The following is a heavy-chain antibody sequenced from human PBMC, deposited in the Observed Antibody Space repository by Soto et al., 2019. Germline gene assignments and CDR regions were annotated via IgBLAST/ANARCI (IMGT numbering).Heavy chain of an antibody. D-gene: IGHD3-22*01. CDR1: GGSISSYY. Sequence: SETLSLTCTVSGGSISSYYWSWIRQPAGKGLEWIGRIYTSGSTNYNPSLKSRVTMSVDTSKNQFSLKLSSVTAADAAVYYCATDGRDYYDSSGYQYYYYGMDVWGQGTTVTVSS. J-gene: IGHJ6*02. CDR3: ATDGRDYYDSSGYQYYYYGMDV. V-gene: IGHV4-4*07. CDR2: IYTSGST.